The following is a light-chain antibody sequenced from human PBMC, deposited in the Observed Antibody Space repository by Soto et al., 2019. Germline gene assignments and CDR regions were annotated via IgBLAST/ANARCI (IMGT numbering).Light chain of an antibody. CDR2: DVS. CDR1: QSVDKK. V-gene: IGKV1-5*01. Sequence: IPMTQSPATQSASIGDRVTITCRASQSVDKKVAWYQQKPGKAPKLLLFDVSTLQTGVPSRFSGSGSGTEFSLSINSLQPDDVATYYCQQYDLFWTFGQGTRVQIE. CDR3: QQYDLFWT. J-gene: IGKJ1*01.